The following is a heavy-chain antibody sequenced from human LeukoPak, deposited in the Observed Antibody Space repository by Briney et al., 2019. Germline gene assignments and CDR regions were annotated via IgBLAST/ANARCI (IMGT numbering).Heavy chain of an antibody. D-gene: IGHD5-12*01. CDR2: IYYSGST. J-gene: IGHJ4*02. V-gene: IGHV4-39*07. CDR1: GGSISSSSYY. Sequence: SETLSLTCTVSGGSISSSSYYWGWIRQPPGKGLEWIGSIYYSGSTYYNPSLKSRVTISVDTSKNQFSLKLSSVTAADTAVYYCAIMRGYSGYEVGYWGQGTLVTVSS. CDR3: AIMRGYSGYEVGY.